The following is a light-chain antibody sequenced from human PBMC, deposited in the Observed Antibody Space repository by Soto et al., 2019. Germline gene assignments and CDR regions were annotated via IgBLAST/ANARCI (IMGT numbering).Light chain of an antibody. V-gene: IGKV3-20*01. CDR1: QSVRSNY. Sequence: EIVLTQSPGTLSLSPGETATLSCRASQSVRSNYLAWYQQKPGQAPRLLIYGASSRATGIPDRFSGSGSGTDFTLTISRLKPEDFAVYYCQQYGSSPAITFGQGTRLEIK. CDR3: QQYGSSPAIT. CDR2: GAS. J-gene: IGKJ5*01.